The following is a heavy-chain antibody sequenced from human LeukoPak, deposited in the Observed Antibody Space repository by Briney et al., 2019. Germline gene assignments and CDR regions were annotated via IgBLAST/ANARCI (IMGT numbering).Heavy chain of an antibody. V-gene: IGHV4-39*02. J-gene: IGHJ4*02. CDR2: IYYSGST. CDR3: AKDQGDGYNLFDY. CDR1: GGSISSSSYY. Sequence: PSETLSLTCTVSGGSISSSSYYWGWIRQPPGKGLEWIGSIYYSGSTYYNPSLKSRVTISVDTSKNQFSLKLSSVTAADTAVYYCAKDQGDGYNLFDYWGQGTLVTVSS. D-gene: IGHD5-24*01.